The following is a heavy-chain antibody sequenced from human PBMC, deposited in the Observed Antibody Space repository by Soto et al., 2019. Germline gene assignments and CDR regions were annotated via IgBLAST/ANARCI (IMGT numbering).Heavy chain of an antibody. J-gene: IGHJ3*02. Sequence: SETLSLTCTVSGDSISSFYWSWIRQAPGKGLEWIAYIYDSGSTNYNPSLKSRVTISLDTSKNQFSLKLTSVTAADTAMYYCARDGSELLGGAFDIWGQGTMVTVS. V-gene: IGHV4-59*01. CDR3: ARDGSELLGGAFDI. CDR1: GDSISSFY. CDR2: IYDSGST. D-gene: IGHD1-26*01.